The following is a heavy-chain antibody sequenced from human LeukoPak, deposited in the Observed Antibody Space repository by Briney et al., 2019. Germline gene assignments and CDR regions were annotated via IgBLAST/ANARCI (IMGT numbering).Heavy chain of an antibody. CDR2: IIPIFGTA. V-gene: IGHV1-69*13. D-gene: IGHD1-1*01. CDR3: ARVTGRPRVEFDY. Sequence: ASVKVSCKASGGTFSSYAISWVRQAPGQGLEWMGGIIPIFGTANYAQKFQGRVTITADESTSTAYMELSSLRSEDTAVYYCARVTGRPRVEFDYWGQGTLVTVSS. CDR1: GGTFSSYA. J-gene: IGHJ4*02.